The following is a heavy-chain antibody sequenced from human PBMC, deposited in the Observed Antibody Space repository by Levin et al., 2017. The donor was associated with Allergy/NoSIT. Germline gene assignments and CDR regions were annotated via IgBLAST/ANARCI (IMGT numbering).Heavy chain of an antibody. CDR2: IKSETYDGAT. D-gene: IGHD3-10*01. CDR3: TTFYGSLWGDP. Sequence: GGSLRLSCAASGFTFSNAWMSWVRQAPGKGLEWVGRIKSETYDGATDYGAPVKGRFTISRDDSKNTLYLQMNSLKTEDTAVYYCTTFYGSLWGDPWGQGTLVTVSS. V-gene: IGHV3-15*01. J-gene: IGHJ5*02. CDR1: GFTFSNAW.